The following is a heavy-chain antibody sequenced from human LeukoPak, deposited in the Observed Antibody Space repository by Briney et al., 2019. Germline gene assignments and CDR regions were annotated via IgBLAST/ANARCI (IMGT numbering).Heavy chain of an antibody. Sequence: GGSLRLSCAASGFTFSSYAMSWVRQAPGKGLEWVSAISGSGGSTYYADSVKGRFTISRDNAKNSLYLQMNSLRAEDTAVYYCARDRAYYDFWSGYYGMDVWGQGTTVTVSS. J-gene: IGHJ6*02. V-gene: IGHV3-23*01. CDR1: GFTFSSYA. CDR2: ISGSGGST. CDR3: ARDRAYYDFWSGYYGMDV. D-gene: IGHD3-3*01.